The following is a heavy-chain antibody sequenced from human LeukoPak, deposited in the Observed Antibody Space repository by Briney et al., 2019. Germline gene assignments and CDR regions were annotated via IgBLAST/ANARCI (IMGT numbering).Heavy chain of an antibody. Sequence: ASVKVSCKASGYTLSGYYIHWVRQAPGQGLEWMGWINPNTGDTNYAQDFQGRVTMTRDRSITTAYMEPSRLRSDDTALYYCARKREGAYGMDVWGQGTTVTVSS. CDR3: ARKREGAYGMDV. J-gene: IGHJ6*02. CDR1: GYTLSGYY. CDR2: INPNTGDT. D-gene: IGHD1-26*01. V-gene: IGHV1-2*02.